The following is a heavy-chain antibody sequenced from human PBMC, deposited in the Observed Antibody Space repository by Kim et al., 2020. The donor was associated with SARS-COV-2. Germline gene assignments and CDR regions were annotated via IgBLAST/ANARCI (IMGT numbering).Heavy chain of an antibody. J-gene: IGHJ6*03. CDR1: GYSFTTYV. V-gene: IGHV1-18*01. CDR3: ARGVFDFYYYMDV. Sequence: ASVKVSCKASGYSFTTYVINWVRQAPGRGLEWMGRIAGYNGDRNYAQKVQGRVSMTIDTTTDTAYMELTSLTSDDTAVYYCARGVFDFYYYMDVWGQGTT. D-gene: IGHD3-9*01. CDR2: IAGYNGDR.